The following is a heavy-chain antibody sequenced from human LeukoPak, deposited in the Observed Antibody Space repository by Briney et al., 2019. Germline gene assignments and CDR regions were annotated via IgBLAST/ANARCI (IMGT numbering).Heavy chain of an antibody. Sequence: PSETLSLTCAVSGGSISSYFWTWIRQPAGKGLEWIGRISTSGSTNYNPSLKSRVSMSLDTSKNQLSQKLSSVTAADTAVYYCASSYYDILTGYSHDYWGQGTLVTVSS. V-gene: IGHV4-4*07. CDR1: GGSISSYF. CDR2: ISTSGST. D-gene: IGHD3-9*01. J-gene: IGHJ4*02. CDR3: ASSYYDILTGYSHDY.